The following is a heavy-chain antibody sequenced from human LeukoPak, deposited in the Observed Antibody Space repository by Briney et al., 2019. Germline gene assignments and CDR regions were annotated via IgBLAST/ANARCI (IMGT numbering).Heavy chain of an antibody. Sequence: GGSLRLSCAGSGFSFSTYWMIWVRQAPGKGLEWVATIKQDGSEKTYVDSVKGRFTISRDNAKNSLYLQMNGLRAEDTAVYYCAGGSGWIFDSWGQGTLVTVSS. CDR3: AGGSGWIFDS. D-gene: IGHD6-19*01. CDR2: IKQDGSEK. J-gene: IGHJ4*02. V-gene: IGHV3-7*02. CDR1: GFSFSTYW.